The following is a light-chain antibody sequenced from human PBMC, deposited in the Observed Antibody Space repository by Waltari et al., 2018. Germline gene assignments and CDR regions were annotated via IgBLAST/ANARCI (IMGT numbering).Light chain of an antibody. CDR3: AAWDDSLSRWL. CDR1: SPNIGSNY. Sequence: QSVLTQPPSASGTPGQRVTISCSGRSPNIGSNYVYWYQHVPGAAPKLLIYRNNQLPSGVPDRFSGSKSGTSASLAISGLRSEDEADYYCAAWDDSLSRWLLGGGTKLTVL. CDR2: RNN. J-gene: IGLJ3*02. V-gene: IGLV1-47*01.